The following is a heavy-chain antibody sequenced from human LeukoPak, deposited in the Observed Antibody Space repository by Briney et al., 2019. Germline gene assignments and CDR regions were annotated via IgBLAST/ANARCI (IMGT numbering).Heavy chain of an antibody. V-gene: IGHV3-53*01. CDR3: ASGPFTRIVGSFDI. Sequence: GGSLRLSCAASGLTVSANCMSWVRQTPGQGLEWVSSIYSDGDTYYTNSVRGRFTISRDNSKNRVYLQMNTLTAEDTARYYCASGPFTRIVGSFDIWGPGTLVTVSS. CDR1: GLTVSANC. J-gene: IGHJ3*02. CDR2: IYSDGDT. D-gene: IGHD3-22*01.